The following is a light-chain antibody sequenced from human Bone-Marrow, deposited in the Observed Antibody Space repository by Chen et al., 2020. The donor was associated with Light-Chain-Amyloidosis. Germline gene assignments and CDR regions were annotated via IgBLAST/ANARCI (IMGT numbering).Light chain of an antibody. CDR3: QSYQGSSQGV. V-gene: IGLV6-57*01. CDR2: EDD. CDR1: SGSIATNY. J-gene: IGLJ3*02. Sequence: NFMLTQPTSVSESPGLTVSISCTRSSGSIATNYVQWYQQRPGSSPTTVIYEDDQRPSGVPDRFSGSIDRSSNSASLTISGLKTEDEADYYCQSYQGSSQGVFGGGTKLTVL.